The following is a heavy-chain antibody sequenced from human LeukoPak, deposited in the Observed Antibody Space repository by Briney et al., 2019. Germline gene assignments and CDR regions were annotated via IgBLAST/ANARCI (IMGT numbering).Heavy chain of an antibody. J-gene: IGHJ4*02. Sequence: PGGSLRLSCAASGFIFSLYCMRWVRQAPGKGPMWVPRICPDGTGISYADSVKARFTTSRDNAKNTVYLQMNGLREEDTAVYYCVRDFRSADYWGQGTLVTVSS. CDR1: GFIFSLYC. CDR3: VRDFRSADY. CDR2: ICPDGTGI. V-gene: IGHV3-74*01.